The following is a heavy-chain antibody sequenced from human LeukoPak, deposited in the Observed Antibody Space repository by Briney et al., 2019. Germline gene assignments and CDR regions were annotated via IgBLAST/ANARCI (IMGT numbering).Heavy chain of an antibody. CDR1: GFTFSSYA. CDR3: ARRGTWIQLVDY. CDR2: ISGSGGST. J-gene: IGHJ4*02. V-gene: IGHV3-23*01. D-gene: IGHD5-18*01. Sequence: TGGSLSPSCAASGFTFSSYAMSWVRPPPGRGLEWVSAISGSGGSTYYADSVKGRFTISRDNSKNTLYLQMNSLRAEDTAVYYCARRGTWIQLVDYWGQGTLVTVSS.